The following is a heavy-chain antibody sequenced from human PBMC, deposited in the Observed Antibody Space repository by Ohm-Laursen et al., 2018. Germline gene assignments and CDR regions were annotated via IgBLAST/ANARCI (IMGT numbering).Heavy chain of an antibody. V-gene: IGHV4-59*01. D-gene: IGHD3-22*01. J-gene: IGHJ5*02. CDR1: GGSFSGYY. CDR3: AASGHYDSSGYYP. Sequence: TLSLTCAVYGGSFSGYYWSWIRQPPGKGLEWIGYIYYSGSTNYNPSLKSRVTISVDTSKNQFSLKLSSVTAADTAVYYCAASGHYDSSGYYPWGQGTLVTVSS. CDR2: IYYSGST.